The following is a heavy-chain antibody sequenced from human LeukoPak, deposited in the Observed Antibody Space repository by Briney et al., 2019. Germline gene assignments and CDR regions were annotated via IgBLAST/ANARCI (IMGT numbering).Heavy chain of an antibody. CDR1: GITFSSYT. CDR3: ATGPLNTLFEF. J-gene: IGHJ4*02. CDR2: ISTSSNYI. Sequence: PGGSLRLSCAASGITFSSYTMIWVRQTPGKGLEWVSSISTSSNYIHYADSVEGRFTISRDNAKKSLYLDMNSLRAEDTAVYYCATGPLNTLFEFWGQGTLVTVSS. V-gene: IGHV3-21*01. D-gene: IGHD2/OR15-2a*01.